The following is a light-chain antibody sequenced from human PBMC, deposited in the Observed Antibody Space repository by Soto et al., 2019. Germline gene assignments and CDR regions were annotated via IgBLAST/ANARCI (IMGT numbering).Light chain of an antibody. V-gene: IGLV2-14*01. J-gene: IGLJ2*01. CDR2: DVN. CDR3: SSYTSSSTRVV. Sequence: QSALTQPASVSGSPGQSITISCTGTSSDVGRYNYVSCYQQHPGKAPKLMIYDVNNRPSGVSNRFSGSKSGNTASLTISGLQAEDEADYYCSSYTSSSTRVVFGGGTKVTVL. CDR1: SSDVGRYNY.